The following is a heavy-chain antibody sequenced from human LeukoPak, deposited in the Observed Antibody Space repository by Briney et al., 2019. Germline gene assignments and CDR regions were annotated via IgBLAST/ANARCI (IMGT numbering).Heavy chain of an antibody. D-gene: IGHD2-2*01. Sequence: ASLKVSCKASGYTFTSYAMNCVRQAPGHGLEWRGWINTNTGNPTYAQGFTGRFVFSLDPSVSRAYLQICSLKAEDTAVYYCARDGGRGTAASYYYYGMDVWGKGTRVSVSS. V-gene: IGHV7-4-1*01. J-gene: IGHJ6*04. CDR3: ARDGGRGTAASYYYYGMDV. CDR2: INTNTGNP. CDR1: GYTFTSYA.